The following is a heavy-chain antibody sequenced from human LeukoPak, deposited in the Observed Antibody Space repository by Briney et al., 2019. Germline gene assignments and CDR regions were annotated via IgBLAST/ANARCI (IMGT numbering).Heavy chain of an antibody. CDR3: ARVGVVPAAIPDGFDI. J-gene: IGHJ3*02. D-gene: IGHD2-2*01. Sequence: PGGSLRLSCAASGFTVSSNYMSWVSQAPGKWLEWVSVIYSGGSTYYADSVKGRFTFSRDNSKNTLYLQMNSLTAEDTAVYYCARVGVVPAAIPDGFDIWGQGTMVTVSS. CDR2: IYSGGST. V-gene: IGHV3-53*01. CDR1: GFTVSSNY.